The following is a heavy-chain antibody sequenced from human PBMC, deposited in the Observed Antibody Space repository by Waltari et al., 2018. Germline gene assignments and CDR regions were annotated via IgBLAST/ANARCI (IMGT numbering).Heavy chain of an antibody. Sequence: QVQLQQSGPGLVKPSQTLSLTCAISGDSVSSNSAAWNWIRQSPSSGLEWLGRPYYRSKWYNDYAVSVKRRITINPDTSKNQFSLQLNSVTPEDTAVYYCARAIAARPMTSPLYGMDVWGQGTTVTVSS. J-gene: IGHJ6*02. CDR3: ARAIAARPMTSPLYGMDV. D-gene: IGHD6-6*01. CDR1: GDSVSSNSAA. CDR2: PYYRSKWYN. V-gene: IGHV6-1*01.